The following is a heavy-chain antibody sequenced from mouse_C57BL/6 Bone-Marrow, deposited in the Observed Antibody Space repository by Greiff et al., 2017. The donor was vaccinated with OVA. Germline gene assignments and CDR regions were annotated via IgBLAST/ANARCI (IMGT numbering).Heavy chain of an antibody. J-gene: IGHJ3*01. CDR2: INPYNGGT. D-gene: IGHD1-1*01. CDR1: GYTFTDYY. Sequence: EVMLQQSGPVLVKPGASVKMSCKASGYTFTDYYMNWVKQSHGKSLEWIGVINPYNGGTSYNQKFKGKATLTVDKSSSTAYMELNSLTSEDSAVYYCATRDGSSFFAYWGQGTLVTVSA. V-gene: IGHV1-19*01. CDR3: ATRDGSSFFAY.